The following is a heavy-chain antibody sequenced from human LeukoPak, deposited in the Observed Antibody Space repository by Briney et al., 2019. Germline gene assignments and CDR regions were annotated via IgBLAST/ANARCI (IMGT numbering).Heavy chain of an antibody. CDR3: ARDAERVVTSV. J-gene: IGHJ4*02. CDR2: ISAYNGNT. Sequence: ASVKVSCKASGYTFTSYGISWVRQAPGQGLEWMGWISAYNGNTNYAQKLQGRATMTTDTSTSTAYMELSSLRSEDTAVYYCARDAERVVTSVWGQGTLVTVSS. CDR1: GYTFTSYG. D-gene: IGHD4-23*01. V-gene: IGHV1-18*01.